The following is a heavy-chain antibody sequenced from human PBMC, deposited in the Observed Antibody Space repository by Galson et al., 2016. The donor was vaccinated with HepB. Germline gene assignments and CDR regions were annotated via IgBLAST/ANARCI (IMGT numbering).Heavy chain of an antibody. CDR1: GFTFEDYT. J-gene: IGHJ4*02. V-gene: IGHV3-9*03. CDR3: AKGDCSTSSCFSLHY. Sequence: SLRLSCAASGFTFEDYTMHWVRQAPGKGLEWVSSISWHSRSIGYADSVKGRFTISRANAKNSVYLEMNSLRSEYMALYYCAKGDCSTSSCFSLHYWGQGTLVTVSS. CDR2: ISWHSRSI. D-gene: IGHD2-2*01.